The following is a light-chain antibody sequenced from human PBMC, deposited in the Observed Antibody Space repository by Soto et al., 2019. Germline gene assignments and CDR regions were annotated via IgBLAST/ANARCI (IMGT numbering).Light chain of an antibody. J-gene: IGKJ2*01. V-gene: IGKV3-15*01. Sequence: EIVMTQSPATLSVSPGERATLSCRASQSVSDNLAWYQQKPGQAPRLLFYRSSTRATGIPARFSGSGSGTEFTLTISSLQSEDFAVYYCQQYDNWPPRSTFGQGTKLEIK. CDR1: QSVSDN. CDR2: RSS. CDR3: QQYDNWPPRST.